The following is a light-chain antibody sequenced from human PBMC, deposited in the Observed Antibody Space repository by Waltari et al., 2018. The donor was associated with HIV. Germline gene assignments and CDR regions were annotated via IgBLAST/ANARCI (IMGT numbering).Light chain of an antibody. V-gene: IGLV2-18*02. J-gene: IGLJ1*01. Sequence: QSALTQPPSVPASPHQSGTISCTGTSCYVGTYERFPWYLQPPGTAPRIILYEVKNRPSGVPDRFSGSKSGNTASLTISGLQAEDEADYYCSSYRTNNTIVFGTGTKVTVL. CDR3: SSYRTNNTIV. CDR2: EVK. CDR1: SCYVGTYER.